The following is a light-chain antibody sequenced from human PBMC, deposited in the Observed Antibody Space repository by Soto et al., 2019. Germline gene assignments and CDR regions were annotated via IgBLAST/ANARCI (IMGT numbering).Light chain of an antibody. CDR3: QQYSSSPPLT. J-gene: IGKJ4*01. V-gene: IGKV3-20*01. CDR2: GAS. CDR1: QSVSSTY. Sequence: EIVLTQSPGTLSLSPGGIATLSCRASQSVSSTYFAWYQQKPGQSPRLLIYGASSRATGIPDRFSGSGSGTDFTLTISRLEPEDFAVYYCQQYSSSPPLTFXGGTKVDIK.